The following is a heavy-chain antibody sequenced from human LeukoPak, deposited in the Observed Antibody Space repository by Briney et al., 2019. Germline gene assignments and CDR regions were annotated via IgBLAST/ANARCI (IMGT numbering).Heavy chain of an antibody. CDR1: GFTFSNYG. J-gene: IGHJ4*02. CDR3: AKDVPTAYFDY. V-gene: IGHV3-30*02. CDR2: VRYDETTK. Sequence: GGSLRLSCAASGFTFSNYGMHWVRQAPGKGLEWVAFVRYDETTKFYADSVKGRFTISRDNSKTTLYLQMNSLRAEDTAVYYCAKDVPTAYFDYWGQGTLVTVSS. D-gene: IGHD2-2*01.